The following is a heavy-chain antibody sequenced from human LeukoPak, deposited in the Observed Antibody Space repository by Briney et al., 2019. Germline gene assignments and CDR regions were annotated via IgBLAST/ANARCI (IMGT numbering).Heavy chain of an antibody. J-gene: IGHJ4*02. CDR1: GFTSSCYW. CDR3: ARDRGSSGWYEFDY. V-gene: IGHV3-7*01. Sequence: GGSLRLSCAAPGFTSSCYWMSWVRQAPGKGLEWVANIKQDGSEKYYVDSVKGRFTISRDNAKNSLYLQMNSLRAEDTAVYYCARDRGSSGWYEFDYWGQGTLVTVSS. D-gene: IGHD6-19*01. CDR2: IKQDGSEK.